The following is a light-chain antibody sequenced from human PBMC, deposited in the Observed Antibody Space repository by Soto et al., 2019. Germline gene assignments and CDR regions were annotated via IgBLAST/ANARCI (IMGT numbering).Light chain of an antibody. V-gene: IGKV3-20*01. CDR1: QSVSSSY. CDR2: GAS. Sequence: EIVLTQSPGTLSLSPGERATLSCRASQSVSSSYLAWYQQKPGQAPRLLIYGASSRATGIPDRFSGSGSGTDFTLPSSRLEPEDFAVYYCQQYGSSPRFTFGPGTNVDIK. J-gene: IGKJ3*01. CDR3: QQYGSSPRFT.